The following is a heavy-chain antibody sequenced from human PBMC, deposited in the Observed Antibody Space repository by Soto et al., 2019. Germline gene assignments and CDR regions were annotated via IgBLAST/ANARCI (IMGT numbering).Heavy chain of an antibody. D-gene: IGHD6-13*01. J-gene: IGHJ4*02. CDR2: IWYDGSNK. V-gene: IGHV3-33*01. CDR1: GFTFSSYA. Sequence: LRLSCTASGFTFSSYAMRWVRQAPGKGLEWVAVIWYDGSNKYYADSVKGRFTLSRDHSKNTLYLQMNSLRAEDTAVYYCARALGSYSSSWSKDYWGQGTLVTVSS. CDR3: ARALGSYSSSWSKDY.